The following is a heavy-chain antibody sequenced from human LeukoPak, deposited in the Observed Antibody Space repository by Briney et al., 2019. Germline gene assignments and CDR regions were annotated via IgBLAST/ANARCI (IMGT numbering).Heavy chain of an antibody. J-gene: IGHJ4*02. Sequence: GGSLRLSCAASGFTFGNYWMHWVRQAPGKGLVWVSRINSDGSSTTYADSVKGRFTISRDNPKNTLYLQMNSLRAEDTAVYYCARKSRFGESLFHWGQGTLVTVSS. CDR3: ARKSRFGESLFH. V-gene: IGHV3-74*01. CDR2: INSDGSST. D-gene: IGHD3-10*01. CDR1: GFTFGNYW.